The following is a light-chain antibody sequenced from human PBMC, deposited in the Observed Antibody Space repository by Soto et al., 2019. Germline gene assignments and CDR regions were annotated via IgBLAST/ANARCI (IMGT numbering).Light chain of an antibody. CDR2: GAS. Sequence: EIVLTQSPGTLYLSPGERATLSCRASQSVSSSYLAWDQQKPGQAPRLLIYGASSRATGIPDRFSGSGSGTDFTLTISRLEPEDFAVYYCQQYGSSPPYTFGQGTKLEIK. J-gene: IGKJ2*01. CDR3: QQYGSSPPYT. V-gene: IGKV3-20*01. CDR1: QSVSSSY.